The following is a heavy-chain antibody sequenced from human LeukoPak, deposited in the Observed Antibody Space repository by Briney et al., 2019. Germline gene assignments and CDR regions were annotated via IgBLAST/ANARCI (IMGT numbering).Heavy chain of an antibody. J-gene: IGHJ4*02. CDR1: GFAFSNYA. D-gene: IGHD2-15*01. CDR3: AKNRGYCSGGTCYGDY. CDR2: ISGNDDST. V-gene: IGHV3-23*01. Sequence: QPGGSLRLSCAASGFAFSNYAMTWVRQAPGKGLEWGSSISGNDDSTYYADSVEGRFTISRDNSKNTLYLQMNTLRAEDTAVYYCAKNRGYCSGGTCYGDYWGQGTLVTVSS.